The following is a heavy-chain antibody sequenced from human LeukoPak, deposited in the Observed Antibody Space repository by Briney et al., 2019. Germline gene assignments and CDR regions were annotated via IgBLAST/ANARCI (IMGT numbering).Heavy chain of an antibody. CDR1: GFAFSSYV. Sequence: AGGSLRLSCAASGFAFSSYVMNWVRQAPGKGLEWVSSISSSSSYIYFADSVKGRFTISRDNAKSSVYLQMNSLRAEDTAVYYCARALASGSSAFDYWGQGTLVTVSS. V-gene: IGHV3-21*01. J-gene: IGHJ4*02. CDR3: ARALASGSSAFDY. CDR2: ISSSSSYI. D-gene: IGHD1-26*01.